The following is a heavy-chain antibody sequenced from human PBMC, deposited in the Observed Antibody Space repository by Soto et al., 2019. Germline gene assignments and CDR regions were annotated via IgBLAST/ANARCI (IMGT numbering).Heavy chain of an antibody. D-gene: IGHD1-26*01. CDR2: ITQSGRT. CDR1: GRSFNGYC. J-gene: IGHJ4*02. V-gene: IGHV4-34*01. Sequence: PSETLSLTCAVYGRSFNGYCWAWIRQAPEKGPEWIGEITQSGRTNYNLSLNNRVTISADTSKNQFSLRLTSVTAADTAIYFCARGTYSRTVGCTNPSHWGQGTLVTVS. CDR3: ARGTYSRTVGCTNPSH.